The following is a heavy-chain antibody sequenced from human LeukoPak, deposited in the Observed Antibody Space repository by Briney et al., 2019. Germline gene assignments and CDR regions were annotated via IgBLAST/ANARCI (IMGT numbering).Heavy chain of an antibody. D-gene: IGHD3-10*01. CDR3: AKNRGSNYYNYYMDV. J-gene: IGHJ6*03. Sequence: GGSLRLSCAASGFTFSTYAMRWVRQAPGGGLEWLSTIGGGGRDTFYADSVKGRFTVSRDNSKNTLYLQMSSLRAEDTAVYFCAKNRGSNYYNYYMDVWGKGTTVTVSS. CDR1: GFTFSTYA. V-gene: IGHV3-23*01. CDR2: IGGGGRDT.